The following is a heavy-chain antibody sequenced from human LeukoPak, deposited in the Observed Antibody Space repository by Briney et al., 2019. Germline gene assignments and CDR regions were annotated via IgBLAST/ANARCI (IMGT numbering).Heavy chain of an antibody. V-gene: IGHV3-21*01. CDR3: SKDQLLYDNWFDP. Sequence: PWGSLRLSCAASGFTFSSYSMNWVRQAPGKGLEWVSSISSSSSYIYYADSVKGRFTISRDNAKNSLYLQMNSLRAEDTAVYYCSKDQLLYDNWFDPWGQGTLVTVSS. CDR2: ISSSSSYI. CDR1: GFTFSSYS. D-gene: IGHD2-2*02. J-gene: IGHJ5*02.